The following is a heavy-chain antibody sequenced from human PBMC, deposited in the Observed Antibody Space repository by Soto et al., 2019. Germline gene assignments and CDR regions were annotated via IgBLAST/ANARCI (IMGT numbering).Heavy chain of an antibody. V-gene: IGHV2-5*01. D-gene: IGHD6-13*01. CDR1: GFSLRTSGVG. J-gene: IGHJ6*02. CDR3: AHRQDSSSRYYYGMDV. CDR2: IYWNDDK. Sequence: ASGPTLVNPTQTVTLTCTFSGFSLRTSGVGVGWIRQPPGKALEWLALIYWNDDKRYSPSLKSRLTITKDTSKNQVVLTMTNTDPVDTATYYCAHRQDSSSRYYYGMDVWGQGTTVTVSS.